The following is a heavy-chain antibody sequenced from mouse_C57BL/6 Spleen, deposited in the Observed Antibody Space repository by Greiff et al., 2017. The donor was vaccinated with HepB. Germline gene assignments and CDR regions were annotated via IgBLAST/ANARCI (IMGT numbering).Heavy chain of an antibody. CDR3: ARQGGNYSAWFAY. V-gene: IGHV5-6*02. D-gene: IGHD2-1*01. CDR2: ISSGGSYT. CDR1: GFTFSSYG. Sequence: EVMLVESGGDLVKPGGSLKLSCAASGFTFSSYGMSWVRQTPDKRLEWVATISSGGSYTYYPDSVKGRFTISGDNAKNTLYLQMSSLKSEDTAMYYCARQGGNYSAWFAYWGQGTLVTVSA. J-gene: IGHJ3*01.